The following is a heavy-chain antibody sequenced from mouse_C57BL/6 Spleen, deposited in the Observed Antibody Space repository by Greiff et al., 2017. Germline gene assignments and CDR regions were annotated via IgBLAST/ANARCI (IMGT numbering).Heavy chain of an antibody. J-gene: IGHJ2*01. Sequence: VQLQQSGPELVKPGASVKIPCKASGYTFTDYNMDWVKQSHGKSLEWIGDINPNNGGNIYNQKFKGKATLTVDKSSSTAYMEILSLKSEDTAVYYCARSDLNYYGSSYYFDYWGQGTTLTVSS. CDR1: GYTFTDYN. CDR2: INPNNGGN. D-gene: IGHD1-1*01. CDR3: ARSDLNYYGSSYYFDY. V-gene: IGHV1-18*01.